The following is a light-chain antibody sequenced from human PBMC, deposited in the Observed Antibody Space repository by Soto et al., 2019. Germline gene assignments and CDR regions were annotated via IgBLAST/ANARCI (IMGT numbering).Light chain of an antibody. V-gene: IGKV1-27*01. CDR2: AAS. Sequence: DIQMTQSPSSLSASVGDRVTITCRASQGISNHLAWYQQKPGKVPKLLIYAASTLQSGVPSRFSGSGSGTDFNLTISSLQPEDVATYYCQEYNSAPITFGQGKLLEIK. J-gene: IGKJ5*01. CDR1: QGISNH. CDR3: QEYNSAPIT.